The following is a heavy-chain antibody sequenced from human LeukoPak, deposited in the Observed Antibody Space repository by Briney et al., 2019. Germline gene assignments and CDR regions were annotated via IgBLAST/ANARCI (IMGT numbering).Heavy chain of an antibody. CDR1: GDSLSSGY. CDR2: IQDTGIT. J-gene: IGHJ1*01. V-gene: IGHV4-4*09. Sequence: SETLSLICIVSGDSLSSGYWSWIRHSPGKGLEWIGFIQDTGITDYTPSLKSRLLMSLDTSKNQFSLNLRSVTAADTAVYYCAGRGHRYSRDWGQGILVTISS. CDR3: AGRGHRYSRD. D-gene: IGHD2-15*01.